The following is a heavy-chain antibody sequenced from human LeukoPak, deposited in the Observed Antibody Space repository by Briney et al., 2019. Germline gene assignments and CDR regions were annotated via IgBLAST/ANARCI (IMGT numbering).Heavy chain of an antibody. D-gene: IGHD3-16*01. CDR3: ASGGSREDAFDI. J-gene: IGHJ3*02. CDR1: GYTFTGYY. Sequence: GASVKVSCKASGYTFTGYYMHWVRQAPGQGLEWMGWINPNSGVTNYAQKIQGRVTMTRDTSISTAYMDLTSLRSDDTAVYYCASGGSREDAFDIWGQGTMVTVSS. V-gene: IGHV1-2*02. CDR2: INPNSGVT.